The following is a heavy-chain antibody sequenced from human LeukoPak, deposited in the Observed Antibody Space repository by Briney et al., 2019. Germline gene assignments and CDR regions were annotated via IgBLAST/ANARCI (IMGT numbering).Heavy chain of an antibody. CDR3: ARTPGRDWFDP. V-gene: IGHV4-59*01. D-gene: IGHD1-14*01. CDR2: IYYSGST. Sequence: SETLSLTFTVCGGSLSSYYWSWLRQPPGKGLEWIGYIYYSGSTNYNPSLKSRVTISVDTSKNQFSLKLSSVTAADTAVYYCARTPGRDWFDPWGQGTLVTVSS. CDR1: GGSLSSYY. J-gene: IGHJ5*02.